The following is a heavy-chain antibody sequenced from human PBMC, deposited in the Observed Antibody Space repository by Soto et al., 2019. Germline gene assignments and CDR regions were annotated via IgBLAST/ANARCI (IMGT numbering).Heavy chain of an antibody. Sequence: QITLKESGPTLVKPTQTLTLTCIFSGFSVSTSGVGVGWIRQPPGKALEWLALIYWDDDKRYSPSLKSRLTITKNTTKSLVVLTMPNMDPVDTATYYCVYRRSFYAFDIWGQGTMVTVSS. CDR2: IYWDDDK. V-gene: IGHV2-5*02. CDR1: GFSVSTSGVG. CDR3: VYRRSFYAFDI. J-gene: IGHJ3*02. D-gene: IGHD2-15*01.